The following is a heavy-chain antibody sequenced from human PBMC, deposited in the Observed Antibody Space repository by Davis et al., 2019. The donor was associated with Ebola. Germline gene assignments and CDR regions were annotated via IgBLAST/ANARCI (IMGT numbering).Heavy chain of an antibody. J-gene: IGHJ2*01. CDR1: EYSFTNYR. Sequence: GESLKISCKGSEYSFTNYRISWVRQVPGKGLEWMGIIYPGDSDTRYSPSFLGQVTISVDKSIGTAYLQWNSLKASDTAMYYCARRSPYGAYEGGWYFDLWGRGTLVTVSS. D-gene: IGHD4-17*01. V-gene: IGHV5-51*01. CDR3: ARRSPYGAYEGGWYFDL. CDR2: IYPGDSDT.